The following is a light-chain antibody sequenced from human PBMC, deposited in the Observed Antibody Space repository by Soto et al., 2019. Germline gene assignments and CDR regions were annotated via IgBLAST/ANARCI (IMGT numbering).Light chain of an antibody. J-gene: IGKJ3*01. V-gene: IGKV3-20*01. Sequence: EIVLTQSPGTLSLSPGERATLSCRASQSISSNYLAWYQHKPGQGPRLLIYAASSRATGIPDRFSGSGSGTEFTLTISRLEPEDFALYYCQKYGSAFTFGPGTKVYIK. CDR2: AAS. CDR3: QKYGSAFT. CDR1: QSISSNY.